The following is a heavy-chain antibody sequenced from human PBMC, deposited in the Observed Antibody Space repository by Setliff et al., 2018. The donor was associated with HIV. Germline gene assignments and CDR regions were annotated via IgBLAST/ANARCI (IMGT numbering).Heavy chain of an antibody. CDR2: INRGGST. J-gene: IGHJ4*02. CDR1: GGSFSDYY. D-gene: IGHD2-15*01. V-gene: IGHV4-34*01. Sequence: TSETLSLTCAVYGGSFSDYYWSWIRQPPGKGLEWIGEINRGGSTNYNPSLKSRVAMSVDTSRNQFSLKLTSVTAADTAVYYCARRPIKGYGPFDSWGPGTLVTVSS. CDR3: ARRPIKGYGPFDS.